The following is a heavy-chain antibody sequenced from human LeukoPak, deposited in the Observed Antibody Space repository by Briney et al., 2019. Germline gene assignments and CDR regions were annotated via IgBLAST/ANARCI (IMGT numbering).Heavy chain of an antibody. CDR3: ARAGDYYGSGIPFDF. D-gene: IGHD3-10*01. Sequence: SETLSLTCAVFGGSFSGYYWTWIRQPPGKGLEWIGEINYSGNTNYNPPLKSRVTISLDTSKNQFSLKLISVTAADTAVYYCARAGDYYGSGIPFDFWGQGTLVTVSS. J-gene: IGHJ4*02. V-gene: IGHV4-34*01. CDR2: INYSGNT. CDR1: GGSFSGYY.